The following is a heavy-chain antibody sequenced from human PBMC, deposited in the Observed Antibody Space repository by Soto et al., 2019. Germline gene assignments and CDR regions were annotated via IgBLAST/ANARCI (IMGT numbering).Heavy chain of an antibody. CDR2: ISYDGNYI. CDR1: GVDISSYA. J-gene: IGHJ6*02. D-gene: IGHD3-16*01. V-gene: IGHV3-30*18. CDR3: AKGILSATIGPYAMDV. Sequence: ARRACGVDISSYAMHCVNQAPGKGLEWVGVISYDGNYIYYADSVKGRFTISRDNSKNTLYVQVSSLRPEDTAVYYCAKGILSATIGPYAMDVWGQGTTVTVSS.